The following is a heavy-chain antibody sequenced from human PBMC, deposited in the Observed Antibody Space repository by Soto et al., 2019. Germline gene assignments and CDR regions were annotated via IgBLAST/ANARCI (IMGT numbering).Heavy chain of an antibody. V-gene: IGHV1-18*01. Sequence: ASVKVSCKASGYTFTTYGISWVRQAPGQGLEWMGWINVYNGNTKYAQKLQGRVTMTTDTSTSTAYMELSSLRSEDTAVYYCARGAMVRGVPYYYGMDVWGQGTTVTVSS. CDR2: INVYNGNT. CDR3: ARGAMVRGVPYYYGMDV. CDR1: GYTFTTYG. J-gene: IGHJ6*02. D-gene: IGHD3-10*01.